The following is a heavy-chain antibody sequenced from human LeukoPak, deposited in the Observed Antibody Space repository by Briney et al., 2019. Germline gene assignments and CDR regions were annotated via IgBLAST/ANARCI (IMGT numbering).Heavy chain of an antibody. CDR3: ARGYCTNGVCSSDYFDY. J-gene: IGHJ4*02. CDR2: IYNSGST. CDR1: GGSISSGGYY. Sequence: SETLSLTRTVSGGSISSGGYYWNWIRQHPGKGLEWIGYIYNSGSTYYNPSLKSRSTISLDTSKNQISLKLSSVIAADTAVYYCARGYCTNGVCSSDYFDYWGQGTLVTVSS. D-gene: IGHD2-8*01. V-gene: IGHV4-31*03.